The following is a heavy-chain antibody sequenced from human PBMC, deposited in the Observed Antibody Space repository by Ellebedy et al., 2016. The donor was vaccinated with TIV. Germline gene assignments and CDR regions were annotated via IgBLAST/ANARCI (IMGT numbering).Heavy chain of an antibody. Sequence: GGSLRLSXVASGFSFSTSGMHWVRQAPGKGLEWVAVISYDGNNKYYADSVKGRFTISRDNSRNTVYLLMNSLRAEDTAVYYCVRERVRPWGQGTLVTVSS. V-gene: IGHV3-30*03. J-gene: IGHJ5*02. CDR3: VRERVRP. CDR1: GFSFSTSG. CDR2: ISYDGNNK.